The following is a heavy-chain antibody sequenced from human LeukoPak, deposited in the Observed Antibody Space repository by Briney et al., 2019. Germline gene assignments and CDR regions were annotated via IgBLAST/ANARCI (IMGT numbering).Heavy chain of an antibody. CDR1: GESMIGHY. V-gene: IGHV4-34*01. J-gene: IGHJ4*02. Sequence: PSETPSLTCAVYGESMIGHYWTWIRQPPGKRLEWIGEIHHSGGTNPNPSLKNRLTMSIDMSKNQFSLKLKSVTAADTAVYYCARATASGSGRAYDHWAQGNLVPVSS. CDR2: IHHSGGT. CDR3: ARATASGSGRAYDH. D-gene: IGHD3-10*01.